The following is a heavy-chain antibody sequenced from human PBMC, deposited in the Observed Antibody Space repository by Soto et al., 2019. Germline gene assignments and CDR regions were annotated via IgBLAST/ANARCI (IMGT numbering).Heavy chain of an antibody. CDR2: INPDSGST. Sequence: QVVLLQSGAEVRKPGASVNVSCKASGYTFSTYYMHWVRQAPGQGLEWMGTINPDSGSTSLPQQLRGRVTVTGDTSTRTVYLEVTNLRSEDTAVYYCARGHGNSNSVKDNYYYAMDVWGQGTTVTVSS. CDR1: GYTFSTYY. D-gene: IGHD4-4*01. V-gene: IGHV1-46*01. J-gene: IGHJ6*02. CDR3: ARGHGNSNSVKDNYYYAMDV.